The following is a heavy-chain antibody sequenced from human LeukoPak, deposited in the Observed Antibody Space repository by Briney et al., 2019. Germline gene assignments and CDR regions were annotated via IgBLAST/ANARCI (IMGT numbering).Heavy chain of an antibody. CDR1: GGSISSTSYY. D-gene: IGHD5-24*01. J-gene: IGHJ4*02. Sequence: SETLSLTCVVSGGSISSTSYYWGWIRQSPGKGLEWIGEINHSGSTNYNPSLKSRVTISVDTSKNQFSLKLSSVTAADTAVYYCARDGDRDGYNLWGQGTLVTVSS. V-gene: IGHV4-39*07. CDR2: INHSGST. CDR3: ARDGDRDGYNL.